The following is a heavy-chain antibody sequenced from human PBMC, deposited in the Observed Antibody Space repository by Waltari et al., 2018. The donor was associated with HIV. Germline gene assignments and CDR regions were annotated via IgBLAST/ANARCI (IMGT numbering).Heavy chain of an antibody. Sequence: QVQLQESGPGLVKPSQTLSLTCTVSGGSVSSSDYYWNWIRQPPGKGLEWIGYIYYNANTYYNPALKSRLTVSLDRSKSQFSLKLSSVTAADTAVYYCARSRHDYYDSSGYYRGAFDIWGQGTMVPVSS. D-gene: IGHD3-22*01. CDR1: GGSVSSSDYY. J-gene: IGHJ3*02. V-gene: IGHV4-30-4*08. CDR3: ARSRHDYYDSSGYYRGAFDI. CDR2: IYYNANT.